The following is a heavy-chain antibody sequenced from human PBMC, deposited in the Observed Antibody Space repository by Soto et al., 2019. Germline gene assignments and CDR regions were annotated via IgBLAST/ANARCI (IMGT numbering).Heavy chain of an antibody. Sequence: PSETLSLTCTVSGGSISSYYWSWIRQPPGKGLEWIGYIYYSGSTNYNPSLKRRVTISVDTSKNQFSLKLSSVTAADTAVYYCARHGTGDRYPWSGYYTPFDYWGQGTLVTVSS. CDR2: IYYSGST. CDR3: ARHGTGDRYPWSGYYTPFDY. V-gene: IGHV4-59*08. D-gene: IGHD3-3*01. J-gene: IGHJ4*02. CDR1: GGSISSYY.